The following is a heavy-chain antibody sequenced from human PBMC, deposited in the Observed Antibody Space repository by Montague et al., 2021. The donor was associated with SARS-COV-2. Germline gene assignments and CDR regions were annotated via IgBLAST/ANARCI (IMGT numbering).Heavy chain of an antibody. V-gene: IGHV3-30*09. J-gene: IGHJ4*02. CDR1: GFTFNNYA. CDR3: VRASLSKARIAVAGTTVY. D-gene: IGHD6-19*01. CDR2: ISYDGSNT. Sequence: SLRLSCAASGFTFNNYAMHWVRQAPGKGLEWVAFISYDGSNTSYADSVKGRFAISRDNSKNTLYLQMNSLRAEDTAVYYCVRASLSKARIAVAGTTVYWGQGTLVTVSS.